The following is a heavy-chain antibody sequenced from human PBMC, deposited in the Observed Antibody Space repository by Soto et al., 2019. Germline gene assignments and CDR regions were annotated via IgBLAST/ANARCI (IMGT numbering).Heavy chain of an antibody. D-gene: IGHD3-10*01. Sequence: QVQLVQSGAEVKKPGASVKVSCKASGYTFTDYYIHWVRQAPGQGLEWMGWIGPNNGATNYAQKFKGRVTMTRDTSITTDYMDLYMLKSDDTAVYYCARDLGVPSQPNPFDYWGQGAPVTVSS. CDR1: GYTFTDYY. J-gene: IGHJ4*02. V-gene: IGHV1-2*02. CDR3: ARDLGVPSQPNPFDY. CDR2: IGPNNGAT.